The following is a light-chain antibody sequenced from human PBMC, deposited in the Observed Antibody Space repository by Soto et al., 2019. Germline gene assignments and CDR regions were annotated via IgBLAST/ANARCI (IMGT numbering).Light chain of an antibody. V-gene: IGLV1-44*01. Sequence: QSVLTQPPSASGTPGQRVSISCSGSGSSIGTNTVNWYRQLPGTAPKLLIYANNQRPSGAPDRFSGSKSGTSASLAISGLQSEDEAEYYCAAWDGSLNNVLFGGGTKVTVL. CDR3: AAWDGSLNNVL. J-gene: IGLJ2*01. CDR2: ANN. CDR1: GSSIGTNT.